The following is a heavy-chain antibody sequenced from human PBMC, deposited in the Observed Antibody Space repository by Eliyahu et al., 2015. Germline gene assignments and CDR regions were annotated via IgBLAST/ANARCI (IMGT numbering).Heavy chain of an antibody. CDR2: IYFSGST. Sequence: QLQLQESGPGLVKPSETLSLTCTVSGGSISSSSYSWGWIRQPPGKGLEWIGSIYFSGSTYYNPSLKSRVTISVDTSKNQFSLKLSSVTAADTAVYYCASPPPHYYDSSGIYYFDYWGQGTLVTVSS. J-gene: IGHJ4*02. CDR3: ASPPPHYYDSSGIYYFDY. CDR1: GGSISSSSYS. V-gene: IGHV4-39*01. D-gene: IGHD3-22*01.